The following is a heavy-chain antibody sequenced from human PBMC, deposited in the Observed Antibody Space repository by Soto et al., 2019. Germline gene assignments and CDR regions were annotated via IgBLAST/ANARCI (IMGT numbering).Heavy chain of an antibody. CDR2: VYYGGST. CDR1: GGSINSYY. CDR3: ARAYSSYWFRLDS. J-gene: IGHJ4*02. D-gene: IGHD6-13*01. Sequence: SETLSLTCTVSGGSINSYYWTWIRQPPGKGLEWIAYVYYGGSTNYNPSLRSRLTVSVDTSKNQFSLNLNSVTAADTAVYYCARAYSSYWFRLDSWGQGILVTVSS. V-gene: IGHV4-59*01.